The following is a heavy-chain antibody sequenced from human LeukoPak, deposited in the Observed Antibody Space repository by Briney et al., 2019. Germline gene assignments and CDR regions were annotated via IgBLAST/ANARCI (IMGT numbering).Heavy chain of an antibody. CDR3: ANNAGPSPEYFQH. V-gene: IGHV3-23*01. CDR2: ISGSGGST. J-gene: IGHJ1*01. Sequence: GGSLRLSCAASGFAFREYWMHWVRQAPGKGLEWVSAISGSGGSTYYADSVKGRFTISRDNSKNTLYLQMNSLRAEDTAVYYCANNAGPSPEYFQHWGQGTLVTVSS. D-gene: IGHD6-13*01. CDR1: GFAFREYW.